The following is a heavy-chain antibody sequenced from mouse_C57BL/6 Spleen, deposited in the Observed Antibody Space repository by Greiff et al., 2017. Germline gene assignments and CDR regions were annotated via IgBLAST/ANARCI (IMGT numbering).Heavy chain of an antibody. V-gene: IGHV5-9*01. J-gene: IGHJ1*03. CDR3: ARQDITTRYFDV. CDR2: ISGGGGNT. D-gene: IGHD2-4*01. CDR1: GFTFSSYT. Sequence: DVKLVESGGGLVKPGGSLKLSCAASGFTFSSYTMSWVRQTPGKRLEWVATISGGGGNTYYPDSVKGRFTISRDTAKSTLYLQMSSLRSEDTALYYCARQDITTRYFDVWGTGTTVTVSS.